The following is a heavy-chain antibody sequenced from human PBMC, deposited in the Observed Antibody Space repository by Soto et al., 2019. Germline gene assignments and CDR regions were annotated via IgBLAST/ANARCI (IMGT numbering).Heavy chain of an antibody. CDR3: ARLLGSYLDC. CDR1: GYTFTGYH. D-gene: IGHD7-27*01. J-gene: IGHJ4*02. CDR2: INPNSGAT. Sequence: APVKVSCKASGYTFTGYHMHWVRQAPGQGLEWMGWINPNSGATDYAQKFQGRVTMTRDTSISAAYMELTRLTSDDTAVYYCARLLGSYLDCWGQGTLVTVSS. V-gene: IGHV1-2*02.